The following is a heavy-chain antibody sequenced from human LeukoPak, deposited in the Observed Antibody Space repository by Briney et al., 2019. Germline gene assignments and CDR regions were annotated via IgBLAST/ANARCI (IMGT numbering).Heavy chain of an antibody. CDR1: GFTFNSYA. Sequence: GGSLRLSCAASGFTFNSYAISWVRQAPGKGLEWVSAISGSGDSTYYADSVKGRFTISRDNSKNTLSLQMNSLRAEDTAVYYCAKYATQWLGVMSAFDIWGLGTMVTVSS. J-gene: IGHJ3*02. CDR2: ISGSGDST. V-gene: IGHV3-23*01. CDR3: AKYATQWLGVMSAFDI. D-gene: IGHD6-19*01.